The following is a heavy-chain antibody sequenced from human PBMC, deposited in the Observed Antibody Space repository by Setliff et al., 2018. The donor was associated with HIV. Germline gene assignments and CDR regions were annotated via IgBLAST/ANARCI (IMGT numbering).Heavy chain of an antibody. CDR2: INHSGST. J-gene: IGHJ6*03. V-gene: IGHV4-34*01. CDR3: ARGATLLPGYSDRWEYFYMDV. CDR1: GGSFSEYY. Sequence: SETLSLTCAVYGGSFSEYYWSWFRQSPGKGLEWIGEINHSGSTHYNPPLKSRATISVDTSKNQFSLRLNSVTAADTAVYYCARGATLLPGYSDRWEYFYMDVWGKGTTVTVSS. D-gene: IGHD5-12*01.